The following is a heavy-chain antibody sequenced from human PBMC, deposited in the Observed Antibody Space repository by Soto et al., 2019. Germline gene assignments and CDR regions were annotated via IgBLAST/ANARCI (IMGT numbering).Heavy chain of an antibody. CDR2: ISYDGSNK. V-gene: IGHV3-30-3*01. CDR1: GFTFSSYA. CDR3: ARAEGFDY. Sequence: QVQLVESGGGVVQPGRSLRLSCAASGFTFSSYAMHWVRQAPGKGLEWVAVISYDGSNKYYADSVKGRFTISRDNSKNPLYLQMNSLRAEDTAVYYCARAEGFDYWGQGTLVTVSS. J-gene: IGHJ4*02.